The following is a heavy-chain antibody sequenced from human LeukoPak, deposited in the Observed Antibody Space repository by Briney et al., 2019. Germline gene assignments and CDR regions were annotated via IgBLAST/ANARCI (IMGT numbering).Heavy chain of an antibody. Sequence: GASVKVSCKASGYTFTSYGISWVRQAPGQGLEWMGWISAYNGNTNYAQKLQGRVTMTTDTSTSTAYMELRSLRSDDTAVYYCASVGYKAVAGTGTYYFDYWGQGTLVTVSS. J-gene: IGHJ4*02. D-gene: IGHD6-19*01. CDR2: ISAYNGNT. CDR3: ASVGYKAVAGTGTYYFDY. V-gene: IGHV1-18*01. CDR1: GYTFTSYG.